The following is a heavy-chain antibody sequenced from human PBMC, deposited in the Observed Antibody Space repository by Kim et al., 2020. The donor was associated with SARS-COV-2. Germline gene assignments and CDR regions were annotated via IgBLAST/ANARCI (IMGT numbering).Heavy chain of an antibody. V-gene: IGHV3-11*01. D-gene: IGHD6-19*01. J-gene: IGHJ6*02. Sequence: DSVKGRLTTSRKNAKNSLYLQMNSLRAEDTAVYYCARDQAGNYYYYGKDVWGQGTTVTVSS. CDR3: ARDQAGNYYYYGKDV.